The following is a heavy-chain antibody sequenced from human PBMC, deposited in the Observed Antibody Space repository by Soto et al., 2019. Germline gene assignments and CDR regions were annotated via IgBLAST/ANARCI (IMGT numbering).Heavy chain of an antibody. D-gene: IGHD6-6*01. V-gene: IGHV4-59*12. CDR2: IYYSGHT. Sequence: PSETLSLTCTVSGSSISSYYSSWIRQPPGNVLQWIGYIYYSGHTNYNPPLKSRVTISVNTSKNQFSLKLSSVTAADTAVYYCARVGSSIAAPRKRRGSYYYYMDVLGKGTTVTVAS. CDR3: ARVGSSIAAPRKRRGSYYYYMDV. J-gene: IGHJ6*03. CDR1: GSSISSYY.